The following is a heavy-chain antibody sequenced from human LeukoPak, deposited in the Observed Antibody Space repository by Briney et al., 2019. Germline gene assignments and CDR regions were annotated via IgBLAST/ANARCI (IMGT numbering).Heavy chain of an antibody. D-gene: IGHD4-17*01. CDR2: TSGSGGRT. CDR3: AKGAQDYGDSTTDY. J-gene: IGHJ4*02. V-gene: IGHV3-23*01. CDR1: AFTFTNYA. Sequence: PGGSLRLSCAASAFTFTNYAMSWFRQAPGKGLEWVSVTSGSGGRTYYADSVKGRFTISKDNSKNTLSLQMNSLRAEDTAVYYCAKGAQDYGDSTTDYWGQGTLVTVSS.